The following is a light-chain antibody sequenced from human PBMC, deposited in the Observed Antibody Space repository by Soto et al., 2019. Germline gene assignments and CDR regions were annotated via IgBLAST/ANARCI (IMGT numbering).Light chain of an antibody. V-gene: IGLV2-14*01. CDR2: EVS. J-gene: IGLJ1*01. CDR3: NSQRRSGTRV. Sequence: QSVLTQPASVSGSPGQSITISCTGTSSDVGGYKHVSWYQHHPGKAPKLMIYEVSNRPSGVSNRFSGSKSGYTASLTISGLKAEDEADYYCNSQRRSGTRVFGTGTKVTXL. CDR1: SSDVGGYKH.